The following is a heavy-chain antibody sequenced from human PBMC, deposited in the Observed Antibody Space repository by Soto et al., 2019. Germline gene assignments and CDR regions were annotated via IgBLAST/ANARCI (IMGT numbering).Heavy chain of an antibody. CDR2: IYTSGST. J-gene: IGHJ6*02. CDR1: GGSISGCY. V-gene: IGHV4-4*07. CDR3: ARDRKGCSSTSCYRYYYYYGMDV. Sequence: SETLSLTCTVSGGSISGCYWSWIRQPAGKGLEWIGRIYTSGSTNYNPSLKSRVTMSVDTSKNQFSLKLSSVTAADAAVYYCARDRKGCSSTSCYRYYYYYGMDVWGQGTTVTVSS. D-gene: IGHD2-2*02.